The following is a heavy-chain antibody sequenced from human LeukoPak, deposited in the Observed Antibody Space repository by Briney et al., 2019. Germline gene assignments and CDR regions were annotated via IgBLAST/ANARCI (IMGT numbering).Heavy chain of an antibody. D-gene: IGHD3-9*01. V-gene: IGHV3-23*01. J-gene: IGHJ6*03. CDR1: GFTFSSYA. CDR3: AKQGRDWLRDYYYYMDV. CDR2: ISGSVGST. Sequence: GGSLRLSCAASGFTFSSYAMSWVRQAPGKGLEWVSAISGSVGSTYYADSVKGRFTISRDNSKNTLYLQMNSLRAEDTAVYYCAKQGRDWLRDYYYYMDVWGKGTTVTISS.